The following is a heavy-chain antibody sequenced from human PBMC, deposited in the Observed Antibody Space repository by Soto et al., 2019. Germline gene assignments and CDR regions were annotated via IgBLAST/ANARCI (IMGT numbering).Heavy chain of an antibody. V-gene: IGHV3-9*01. CDR2: ISWNSGSI. CDR3: AKDIVYSSGWYVFDY. CDR1: GFTFDDYA. D-gene: IGHD6-19*01. Sequence: GGSLRLSCSASGFTFDDYAMHWVRQAPGKGLEWVSGISWNSGSIGYADSVKGRFTISRDNAKNSLYLQMNSLRAEDTALYYCAKDIVYSSGWYVFDYWGQGTLVTVSS. J-gene: IGHJ4*02.